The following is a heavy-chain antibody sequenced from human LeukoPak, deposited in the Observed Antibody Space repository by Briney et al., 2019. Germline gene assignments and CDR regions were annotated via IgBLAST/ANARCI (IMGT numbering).Heavy chain of an antibody. CDR2: IYYSGST. Sequence: SETLSLTCTVSGGSISSSSYYWGWIRQPPGKWLEWIGSIYYSGSTYYNPSLKSRVTISVDTSKNQFSLKLSSVTAADTAVYYCARAHRVNGSWYNWYFDLWGRGTLVTVSS. D-gene: IGHD6-13*01. CDR3: ARAHRVNGSWYNWYFDL. J-gene: IGHJ2*01. CDR1: GGSISSSSYY. V-gene: IGHV4-39*07.